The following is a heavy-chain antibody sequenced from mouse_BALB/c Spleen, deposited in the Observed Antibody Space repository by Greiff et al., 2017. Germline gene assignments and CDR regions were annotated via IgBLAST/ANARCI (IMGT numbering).Heavy chain of an antibody. V-gene: IGHV5-6-5*01. CDR3: ARGRFAY. CDR2: ISSGGST. Sequence: EVQVVESGGGLVKPGGSLKLSCAASGFTFSSYAMSWVRQTPEKRLEWVASISSGGSTYYPDSVKGRFTISRDDARNILYLQMSSLRSEDTAMYYCARGRFAYWGQGTLVTVSA. CDR1: GFTFSSYA. J-gene: IGHJ3*01.